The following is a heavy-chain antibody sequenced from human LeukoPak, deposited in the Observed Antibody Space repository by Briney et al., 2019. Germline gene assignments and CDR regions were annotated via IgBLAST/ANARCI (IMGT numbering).Heavy chain of an antibody. Sequence: SETLSLTCTVSGDSISSYYWSWIRQPAGKGLEWIGPIYPSGSTNYNPSLKSRVTMSVDTSKNQFSLKLSSVTAADTAVYYCARALPYSSAFDYWGQGTLVTVSS. D-gene: IGHD6-25*01. CDR2: IYPSGST. CDR3: ARALPYSSAFDY. CDR1: GDSISSYY. J-gene: IGHJ4*02. V-gene: IGHV4-4*07.